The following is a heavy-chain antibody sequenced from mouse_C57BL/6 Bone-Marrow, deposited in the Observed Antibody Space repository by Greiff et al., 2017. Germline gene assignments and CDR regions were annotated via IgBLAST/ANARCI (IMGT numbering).Heavy chain of an antibody. CDR1: GYTFTEYT. V-gene: IGHV1-62-2*01. D-gene: IGHD1-1*01. CDR2: FYAGSGSI. CDR3: ARPEEAYYGRSYFAY. Sequence: VQLQQSGAELVKPGASVKLSCKASGYTFTEYTIHWVKQRSGQGLEWIGWFYAGSGSIKYNEKFKDKATLTADKSTSNVYMELSRLTSEDSAVYFCARPEEAYYGRSYFAYWGQGTLVTVSA. J-gene: IGHJ3*01.